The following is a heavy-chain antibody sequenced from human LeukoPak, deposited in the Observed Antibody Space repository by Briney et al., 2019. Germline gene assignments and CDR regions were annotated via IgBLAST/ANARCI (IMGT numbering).Heavy chain of an antibody. J-gene: IGHJ4*02. CDR2: ISSSSSTI. V-gene: IGHV3-48*01. Sequence: GGSLRLSCAASGFTFSSYSMNWVRQAPGKGLEWVSYISSSSSTIYYADSVKGRFTISRDNAKNSLYLQMNSLRAEDTAVYYCARAKPKNMVRGLIMRRESRYYFDYWGQGTLVTVSS. CDR1: GFTFSSYS. D-gene: IGHD3-10*01. CDR3: ARAKPKNMVRGLIMRRESRYYFDY.